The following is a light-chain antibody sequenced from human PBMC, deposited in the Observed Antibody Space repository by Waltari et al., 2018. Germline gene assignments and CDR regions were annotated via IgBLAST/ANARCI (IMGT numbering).Light chain of an antibody. CDR3: QSADSSGTYPVV. Sequence: SYELTQPPSVSVSPGQTARITCPGDALTKQYAYWYQQKPGQAPVLVIYKDSERPSGIPERFSGSSSGTTVTLTISGVQAEDEADYYCQSADSSGTYPVVFGGGTKLTVL. V-gene: IGLV3-25*03. CDR2: KDS. J-gene: IGLJ2*01. CDR1: ALTKQY.